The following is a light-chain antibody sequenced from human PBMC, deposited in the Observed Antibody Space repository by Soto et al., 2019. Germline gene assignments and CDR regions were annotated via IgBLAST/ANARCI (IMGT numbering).Light chain of an antibody. CDR1: SIDVGNYNL. Sequence: QPVLTHPASVSGSPGQSITISCTETSIDVGNYNLVSWYQLRPGRAPKIMIYAGAKRPSGVSNRFSGSKSGNTASLTISGLQADDEADYYCCSYAGSSPYVFATGTKVTLL. CDR2: AGA. V-gene: IGLV2-23*01. J-gene: IGLJ1*01. CDR3: CSYAGSSPYV.